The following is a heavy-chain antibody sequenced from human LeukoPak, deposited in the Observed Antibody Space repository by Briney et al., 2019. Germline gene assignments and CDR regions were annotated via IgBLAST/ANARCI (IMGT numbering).Heavy chain of an antibody. Sequence: SETLSLTCTVSGGSFNNYHWSWIRQPPGKGLEWVGYIYYTGSTEYTPSLKSRVTMSLDTSRNQYSLKLRSVTAADTAVYYRARHTASNSVAFAIWGQGTLVTVSS. J-gene: IGHJ3*02. CDR1: GGSFNNYH. V-gene: IGHV4-59*08. D-gene: IGHD2-21*01. CDR2: IYYTGST. CDR3: ARHTASNSVAFAI.